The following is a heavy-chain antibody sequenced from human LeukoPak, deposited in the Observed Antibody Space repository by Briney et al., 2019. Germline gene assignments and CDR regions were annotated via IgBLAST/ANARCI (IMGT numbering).Heavy chain of an antibody. CDR2: INHSGST. V-gene: IGHV4-34*01. D-gene: IGHD6-13*01. Sequence: SETLSLTCAVYGGSFSGYYWSWIRQPPGKGLEWIGEINHSGSTNYNPSLKSRVTISVDTSKNQFSLKLSSVTAADTAVYYCARVRGSSWLKTCFDYWGQGTLVTVSS. CDR3: ARVRGSSWLKTCFDY. J-gene: IGHJ4*02. CDR1: GGSFSGYY.